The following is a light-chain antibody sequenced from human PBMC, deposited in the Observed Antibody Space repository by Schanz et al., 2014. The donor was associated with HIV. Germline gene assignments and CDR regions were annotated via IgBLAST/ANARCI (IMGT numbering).Light chain of an antibody. CDR2: DAS. J-gene: IGKJ2*01. V-gene: IGKV3-20*01. CDR1: QSVSSSY. Sequence: EIVLTQSPGTLSLSPGERATLSCRASQSVSSSYLAWYQQKPGQAPRLLIYDASSRATGIPDRFSGSESGTDFTLTISRVEAEDYAVYYCQQYGSSPPRYTFGQGTKVEI. CDR3: QQYGSSPPRYT.